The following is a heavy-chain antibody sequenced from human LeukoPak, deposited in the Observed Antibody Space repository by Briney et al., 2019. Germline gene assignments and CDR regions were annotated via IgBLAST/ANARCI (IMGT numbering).Heavy chain of an antibody. V-gene: IGHV3-23*01. Sequence: PGGSLRLSCATSGFTFSRFAMSWVRQAPGKGLEWVSGISDSGGSTYYADPVKGRFTISRDNSRNTLHLQMNSLRAEDTAVYYCAKAAVYSSSWTPFDDWGQGTLVTVSS. CDR1: GFTFSRFA. CDR2: ISDSGGST. CDR3: AKAAVYSSSWTPFDD. D-gene: IGHD6-13*01. J-gene: IGHJ4*02.